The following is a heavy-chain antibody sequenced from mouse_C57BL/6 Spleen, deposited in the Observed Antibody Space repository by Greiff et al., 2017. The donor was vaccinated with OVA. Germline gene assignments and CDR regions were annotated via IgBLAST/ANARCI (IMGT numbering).Heavy chain of an antibody. J-gene: IGHJ1*03. CDR1: GYTFTSYW. CDR2: IHPNSGST. Sequence: VQLQQPGAELVKPGASVKLSCKASGYTFTSYWMHWVKQRPGQGLEWIGMIHPNSGSTNYNEKFKSKATLTVDKSSSTAYMQLSSLTSEDAAVYDCARGRGKDWYFDVWGTGTTVTVSS. CDR3: ARGRGKDWYFDV. V-gene: IGHV1-64*01.